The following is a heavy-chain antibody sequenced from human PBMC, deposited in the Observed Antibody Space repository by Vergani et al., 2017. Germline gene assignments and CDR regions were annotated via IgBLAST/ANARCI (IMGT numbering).Heavy chain of an antibody. CDR2: ISGSGGST. Sequence: EVQLLESGGGLVQPGGSLRLSCAASGFTFSSYAMSWVRQAPGKGLEWVSAISGSGGSTYYADSVKGRFTISRDNSKNTLYLQMNSLRAEDTAVYYCAKEVIVVVPAAIGVRGGLDYWGQGTLVTVSS. J-gene: IGHJ4*02. V-gene: IGHV3-23*01. D-gene: IGHD2-2*01. CDR1: GFTFSSYA. CDR3: AKEVIVVVPAAIGVRGGLDY.